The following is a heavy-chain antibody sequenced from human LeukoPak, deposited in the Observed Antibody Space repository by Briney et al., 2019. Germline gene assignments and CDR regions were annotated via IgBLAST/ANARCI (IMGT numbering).Heavy chain of an antibody. V-gene: IGHV4-39*01. CDR1: GVSISSSSYY. CDR2: IYYSGST. Sequence: SSETLSLTCTVSGVSISSSSYYWGWIRQPPGKGLEWIGSIYYSGSTYYNPSLKSRVTISVDTSKNQFSLKLSSVTAADTAVYYCARKAVAGTFADYWGQGTLVTVSS. CDR3: ARKAVAGTFADY. D-gene: IGHD6-19*01. J-gene: IGHJ4*02.